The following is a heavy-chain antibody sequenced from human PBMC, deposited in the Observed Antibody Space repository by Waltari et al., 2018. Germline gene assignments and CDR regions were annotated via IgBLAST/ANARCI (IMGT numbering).Heavy chain of an antibody. CDR3: ARDPYDSSGYYYPSWFDP. CDR2: ITSSSSTT. CDR1: GFSCSSYS. D-gene: IGHD3-22*01. J-gene: IGHJ5*02. Sequence: EVQRWETGGGLVQPGGALRLSCAASGFSCSSYSMNGARRAPGKGLEWVSYITSSSSTTHYADSVKGRFTISRDNAQNSLYLQMSSLRAEDTAVYYCARDPYDSSGYYYPSWFDPWGQGTLVIVSS. V-gene: IGHV3-48*04.